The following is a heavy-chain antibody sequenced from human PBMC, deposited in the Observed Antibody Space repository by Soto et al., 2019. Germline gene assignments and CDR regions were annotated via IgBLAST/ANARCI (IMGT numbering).Heavy chain of an antibody. CDR3: ARDGSGYRSRASPMDV. D-gene: IGHD3-22*01. Sequence: QVQLVQSGAEVKKPGSSVKVSCKASGDTFSSYAISWVRQAPGQGLEWMGGIIPIFGTANYAQKFQGRVTITADESTSTAYMELSSLISEDTAVYYCARDGSGYRSRASPMDVWGQGTTVTVSS. CDR1: GDTFSSYA. CDR2: IIPIFGTA. J-gene: IGHJ6*02. V-gene: IGHV1-69*01.